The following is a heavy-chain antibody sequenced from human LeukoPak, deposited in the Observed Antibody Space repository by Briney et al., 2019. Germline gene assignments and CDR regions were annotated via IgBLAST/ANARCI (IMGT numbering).Heavy chain of an antibody. CDR2: IYYSGST. CDR1: GGSISSYY. Sequence: PSETLSLTCTVSGGSISSYYWSWIRQPPGKGLEWIGYIYYSGSTNYNPSLKSRVTISVDTSKNQFSLKLSSVTAADTAVYYCARLSADYDILTGYYPSRFDYWGQGTLVTVSS. D-gene: IGHD3-9*01. V-gene: IGHV4-59*01. CDR3: ARLSADYDILTGYYPSRFDY. J-gene: IGHJ4*02.